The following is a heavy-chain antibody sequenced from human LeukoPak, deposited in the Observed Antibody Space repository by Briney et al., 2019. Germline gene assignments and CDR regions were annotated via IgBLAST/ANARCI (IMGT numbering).Heavy chain of an antibody. V-gene: IGHV1-3*01. CDR3: ASLSGLYSSSPQDYSYYGMDV. Sequence: GASVKVSCKASGYTFTSYAMHWVRQAPGQRLEWMGWINAGNGNTKYSQKFQGRVTITRDTSASTAYMELSSLRSEDTAVYYCASLSGLYSSSPQDYSYYGMDVWGQGTTVTVSS. D-gene: IGHD6-6*01. J-gene: IGHJ6*02. CDR2: INAGNGNT. CDR1: GYTFTSYA.